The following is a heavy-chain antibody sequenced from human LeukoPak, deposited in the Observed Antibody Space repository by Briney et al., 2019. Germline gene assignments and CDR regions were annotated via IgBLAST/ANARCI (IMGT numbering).Heavy chain of an antibody. V-gene: IGHV4-61*01. D-gene: IGHD1-20*01. CDR1: GGSVSSGSYY. Sequence: SETLSLTCTVSGGSVSSGSYYWSWIRQPPGKGLEWIGYIYYSGSTNFNPSLKSRVTISVDTSKNQFSLKLSSVTAADTAVYYCASLYNWNGRGFDYWGQGTLVTVSS. CDR2: IYYSGST. J-gene: IGHJ4*02. CDR3: ASLYNWNGRGFDY.